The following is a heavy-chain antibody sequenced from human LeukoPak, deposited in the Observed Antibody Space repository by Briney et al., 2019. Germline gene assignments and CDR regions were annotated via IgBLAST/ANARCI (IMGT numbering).Heavy chain of an antibody. Sequence: PSETLSLTCAVSGGSISSSNWWSWVRQPPGKGLEWIGEIYYSGNTYYNASLKSRVTISIDTSKNQFSLKLTSVTAADTAVYYCARQTGSGLFSLPGGQGALVTVSS. CDR3: ARQTGSGLFSLP. V-gene: IGHV4-4*02. D-gene: IGHD3/OR15-3a*01. J-gene: IGHJ4*02. CDR2: IYYSGNT. CDR1: GGSISSSNW.